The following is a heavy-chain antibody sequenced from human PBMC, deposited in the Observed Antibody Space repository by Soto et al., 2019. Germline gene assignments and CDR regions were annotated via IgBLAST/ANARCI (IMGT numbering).Heavy chain of an antibody. D-gene: IGHD3-3*01. CDR2: ISGGGGST. V-gene: IGHV3-23*01. J-gene: IGHJ4*02. CDR3: AKTENFNGYYTAFDY. Sequence: GGSLRLSCAASGFSFAGYAVTWVRQAPGKGPEWVAAISGGGGSTYYADSVKGRFTISRDNSRNTLYLQMNTLTAGDAAVYYCAKTENFNGYYTAFDYWGRGTRVTVSS. CDR1: GFSFAGYA.